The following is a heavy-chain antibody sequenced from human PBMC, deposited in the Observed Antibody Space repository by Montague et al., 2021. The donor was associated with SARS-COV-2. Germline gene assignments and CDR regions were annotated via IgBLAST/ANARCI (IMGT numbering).Heavy chain of an antibody. Sequence: SLRLSCAASGLTVTSNYMSWVRQAPGKGLEWVSVLYSGGNADYAESVKGRFTSSRDNSKNMLYLQMNSLRAEDTAMYYCARDRSGSAFDYWGQGTLATVSS. J-gene: IGHJ4*02. CDR1: GLTVTSNY. D-gene: IGHD3-10*01. V-gene: IGHV3-53*01. CDR2: LYSGGNA. CDR3: ARDRSGSAFDY.